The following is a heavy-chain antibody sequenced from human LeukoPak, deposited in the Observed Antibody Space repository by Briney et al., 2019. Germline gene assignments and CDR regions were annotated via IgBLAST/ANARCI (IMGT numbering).Heavy chain of an antibody. J-gene: IGHJ4*02. D-gene: IGHD4/OR15-4a*01. V-gene: IGHV3-21*01. CDR2: ISSSSTYI. Sequence: GGSLRLSCAASGFTFSDYYMNWVRQAPGMGLEWVSSISSSSTYIYYADSVKGRFTISRDNTKNSLYLQMNSLRAEDTAVYYCARFQGAHYWGQGTLVTVSS. CDR3: ARFQGAHY. CDR1: GFTFSDYY.